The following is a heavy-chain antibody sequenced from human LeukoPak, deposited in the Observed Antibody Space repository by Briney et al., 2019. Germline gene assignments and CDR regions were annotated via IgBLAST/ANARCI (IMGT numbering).Heavy chain of an antibody. Sequence: ASVKVSCKASGGSFTSYGISWVRQAPGQGLEWMGWISAYNGNTNYAQKLQGRVTMTTDTSTSTAYMELRSLRSDDTAVYYCARGGRKQWLSQMDYWGQGTLVTVSS. V-gene: IGHV1-18*01. J-gene: IGHJ4*02. D-gene: IGHD6-19*01. CDR3: ARGGRKQWLSQMDY. CDR1: GGSFTSYG. CDR2: ISAYNGNT.